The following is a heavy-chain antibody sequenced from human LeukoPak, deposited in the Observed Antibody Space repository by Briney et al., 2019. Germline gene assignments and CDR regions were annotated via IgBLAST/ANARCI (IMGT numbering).Heavy chain of an antibody. CDR2: INPNSGGT. Sequence: ASVKVSCKASGYTFTGYYMHWVRQAPGQGLEWMGRINPNSGGTNYAQKFQGRVTMTRDTSITTAYMELSRLRSDDTAVYYCARDLGWGYYFDYWGQGTLVTVSS. D-gene: IGHD3-16*01. J-gene: IGHJ4*02. V-gene: IGHV1-2*06. CDR1: GYTFTGYY. CDR3: ARDLGWGYYFDY.